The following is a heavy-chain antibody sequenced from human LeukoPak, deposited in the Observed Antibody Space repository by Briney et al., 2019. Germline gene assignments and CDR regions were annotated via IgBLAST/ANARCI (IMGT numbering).Heavy chain of an antibody. CDR2: ISYDGSNK. Sequence: GGSLRLSCAASGFTFSSYGMHWVRQAPGKGLEWVAVISYDGSNKYYADSVKGRFTISRDNAKNSLYLQMNSLRAEDTAVYYCARDMVAAGSGSYFGMDVWGQGTTVTVSS. V-gene: IGHV3-30*03. CDR1: GFTFSSYG. D-gene: IGHD3-10*01. CDR3: ARDMVAAGSGSYFGMDV. J-gene: IGHJ6*02.